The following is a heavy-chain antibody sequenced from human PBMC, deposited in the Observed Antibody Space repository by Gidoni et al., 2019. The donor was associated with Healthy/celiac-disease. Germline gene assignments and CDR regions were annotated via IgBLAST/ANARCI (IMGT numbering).Heavy chain of an antibody. D-gene: IGHD3-3*01. Sequence: PGKGLEWMGIIYPGDSDTRYSPSFQGQVTISADKSISTAYLQWSSLKASDTAMYYCARRGLLEWSSDYWGQGTLVTVSS. CDR2: IYPGDSDT. J-gene: IGHJ4*02. V-gene: IGHV5-51*01. CDR3: ARRGLLEWSSDY.